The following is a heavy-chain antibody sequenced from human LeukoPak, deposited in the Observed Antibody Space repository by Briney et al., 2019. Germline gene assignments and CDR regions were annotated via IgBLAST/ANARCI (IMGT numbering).Heavy chain of an antibody. CDR1: GGSFSGYY. V-gene: IGHV4-34*01. Sequence: SETLSLTCAVYGGSFSGYYWSWIRQPPGKGLEWIGEINHSGSTNYNPSLKSRVTISVDTSKNQFSLKLSSVTAADTAVYYCARVGYSGFGGWHYFDYWGQGTLVTVSS. D-gene: IGHD6-19*01. J-gene: IGHJ4*02. CDR3: ARVGYSGFGGWHYFDY. CDR2: INHSGST.